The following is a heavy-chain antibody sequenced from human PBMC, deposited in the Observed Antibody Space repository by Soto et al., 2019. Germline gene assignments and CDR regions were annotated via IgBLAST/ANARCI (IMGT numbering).Heavy chain of an antibody. J-gene: IGHJ4*02. CDR2: TSYDEGNK. Sequence: QVQLVESGGGVVQPGRSLRLSCAASGFSFNNYAMHWVRQAPGKGLEWVAGTSYDEGNKYYADSVKGRFTISRDTSKSTLYLQMNGLRAEDTAVYYCARDQESGKIYFWALDYWGQGTLVTVSS. D-gene: IGHD3-3*01. CDR1: GFSFNNYA. CDR3: ARDQESGKIYFWALDY. V-gene: IGHV3-30-3*01.